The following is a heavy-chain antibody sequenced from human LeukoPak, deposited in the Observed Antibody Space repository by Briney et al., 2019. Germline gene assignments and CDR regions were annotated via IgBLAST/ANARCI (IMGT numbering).Heavy chain of an antibody. V-gene: IGHV3-74*01. CDR2: IKYGASFT. CDR1: GFTFCSYW. D-gene: IGHD3-16*01. Sequence: GGSLTLFCAASGFTFCSYWMLGPRHARGKGLVWGGRIKYGASFTNYADYVEHRFTNSRDNAKNTLYQHMNSLRAEDTAVYYCVRDGDHWVFAHWGQGPLVPVSS. CDR3: VRDGDHWVFAH. J-gene: IGHJ4*02.